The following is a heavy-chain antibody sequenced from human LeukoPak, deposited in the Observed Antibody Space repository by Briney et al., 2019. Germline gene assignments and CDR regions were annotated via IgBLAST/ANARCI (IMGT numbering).Heavy chain of an antibody. CDR3: ARAMGYGAGSYGFDI. CDR2: ITRDGTGT. D-gene: IGHD3-10*01. Sequence: GGSLRLSCAGSGLTFTTYVMHWVRRAPGKGLVSVARITRDGTGTDYADSVKGRSTISRDIASNTLYLQMNSLRADDTAVYYCARAMGYGAGSYGFDIWGQGRTVTVSS. J-gene: IGHJ3*02. CDR1: GLTFTTYV. V-gene: IGHV3-74*01.